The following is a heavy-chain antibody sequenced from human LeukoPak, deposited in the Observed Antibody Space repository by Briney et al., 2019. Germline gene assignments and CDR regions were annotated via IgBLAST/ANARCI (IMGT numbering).Heavy chain of an antibody. J-gene: IGHJ4*02. CDR3: ARLEYSSSPTY. Sequence: NPSETLSLTCAVSGYSISSGYYGGGIRQPPGKGGEWIGGIDDSGRTLYKPSGKGRVTIAEDRSKNQFSLKLSSVTAADTAVYYCARLEYSSSPTYWGQGTLVTVSS. D-gene: IGHD6-6*01. CDR1: GYSISSGYY. CDR2: IDDSGRT. V-gene: IGHV4-38-2*01.